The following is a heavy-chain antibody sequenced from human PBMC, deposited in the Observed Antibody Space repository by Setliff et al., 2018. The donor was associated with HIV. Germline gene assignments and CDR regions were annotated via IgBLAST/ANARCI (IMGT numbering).Heavy chain of an antibody. CDR1: GGSISSYY. Sequence: LETLSLTCTVSGGSISSYYWSWIRQSPGKELEWIGYIYTSGSTNYNPSLKSRVTISVDTSKNQFSLNLSSVTAADTATYYCGRSVFGGVIAAGRGYYFYMDVWGKGTTVTVSS. D-gene: IGHD3-16*02. CDR2: IYTSGST. CDR3: GRSVFGGVIAAGRGYYFYMDV. J-gene: IGHJ6*03. V-gene: IGHV4-4*08.